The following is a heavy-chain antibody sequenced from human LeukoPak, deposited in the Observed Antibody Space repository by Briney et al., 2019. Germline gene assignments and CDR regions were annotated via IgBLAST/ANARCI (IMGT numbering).Heavy chain of an antibody. CDR2: IIPIFGTA. CDR1: GYTFTSYA. J-gene: IGHJ3*02. CDR3: ARGIGSGYPGAFDI. Sequence: GASVKVSCKASGYTFTSYAISWVRQAPGQGLEWMGGIIPIFGTATYAQKFQGRVTITADESTSTAYMELSSLRSEDTAVYYSARGIGSGYPGAFDIWGQGTMVTVSS. V-gene: IGHV1-69*13. D-gene: IGHD3-22*01.